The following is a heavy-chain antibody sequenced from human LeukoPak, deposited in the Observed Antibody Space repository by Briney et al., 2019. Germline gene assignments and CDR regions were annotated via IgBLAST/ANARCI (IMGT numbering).Heavy chain of an antibody. J-gene: IGHJ3*02. Sequence: ASVKVSCKGSGYTFTRYEIKGVRQATGQGGEWMGWMNPNSGNTGYAQKFQVRVTMTRNTSISTAYMELSSLRSEDTAVYYCARAAVAAAATGAFDIWGQGTMVTVSS. D-gene: IGHD6-13*01. CDR3: ARAAVAAAATGAFDI. CDR1: GYTFTRYE. CDR2: MNPNSGNT. V-gene: IGHV1-8*01.